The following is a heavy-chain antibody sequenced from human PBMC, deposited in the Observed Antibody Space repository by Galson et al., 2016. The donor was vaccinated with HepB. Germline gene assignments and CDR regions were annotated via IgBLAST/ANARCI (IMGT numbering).Heavy chain of an antibody. CDR2: INTNNGNP. CDR3: ARQLPMYSYDSSGYYPLYGMDV. CDR1: GYTFTNYA. V-gene: IGHV7-4-1*02. D-gene: IGHD3-22*01. J-gene: IGHJ6*02. Sequence: SVKVSCKASGYTFTNYAMNWVRQAPGQGLEWMGLINTNNGNPTNAQAFTGRFVFSFDTSVSTVYLQISGLKAADTAAYYCARQLPMYSYDSSGYYPLYGMDVWGQGTTVTVSS.